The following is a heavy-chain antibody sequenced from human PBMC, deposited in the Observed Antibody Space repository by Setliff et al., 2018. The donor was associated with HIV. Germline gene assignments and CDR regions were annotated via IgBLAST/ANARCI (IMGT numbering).Heavy chain of an antibody. J-gene: IGHJ3*02. CDR2: IYYSGST. V-gene: IGHV4-39*01. CDR3: ARHYGGNLDAFDI. D-gene: IGHD4-17*01. CDR1: GGSISSGSYY. Sequence: PSETLSLTCTVSGGSISSGSYYWGWIRQPPGKGLEWIGSIYYSGSTYYNPSLKSRVTISVDTSKNQFSLKLSSVTAADTAVYYCARHYGGNLDAFDIWGQGTMVTVS.